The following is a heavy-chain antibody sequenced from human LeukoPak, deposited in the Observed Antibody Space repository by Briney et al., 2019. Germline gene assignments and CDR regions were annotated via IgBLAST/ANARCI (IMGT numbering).Heavy chain of an antibody. CDR3: ARDQGQADY. CDR1: GFTFSSYW. Sequence: TSGGSLRLSCAASGFTFSSYWMHWVRQAPGKGLEWVSSISSSSSYIYYADSVKGRFTISRDNAKNSLYLQMNSLRAEDTAVYYCARDQGQADYWGQGTLVTVSS. V-gene: IGHV3-21*01. CDR2: ISSSSSYI. J-gene: IGHJ4*02.